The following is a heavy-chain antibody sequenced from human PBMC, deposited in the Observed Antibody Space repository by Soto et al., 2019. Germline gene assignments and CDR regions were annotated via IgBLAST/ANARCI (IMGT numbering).Heavy chain of an antibody. D-gene: IGHD3-10*01. CDR3: TKDRTNGANFYYGMDV. CDR1: GFTFDDFA. J-gene: IGHJ6*02. Sequence: EVQLVESGGGLVQPGRSLRLSCAASGFTFDDFAMQWVRQAPGKGLEWVSGITWNSGRIDYADSVKGRFTLSRDNGKNTLYLQMNSLRAEDTALYYCTKDRTNGANFYYGMDVWGQGTTVTVSS. V-gene: IGHV3-9*01. CDR2: ITWNSGRI.